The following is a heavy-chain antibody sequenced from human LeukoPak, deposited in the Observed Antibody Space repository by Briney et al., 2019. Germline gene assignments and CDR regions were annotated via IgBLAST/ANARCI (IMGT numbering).Heavy chain of an antibody. J-gene: IGHJ4*02. Sequence: SETLSLTCTVSGGSISSYYWSWIRQPPGKGLEWIGYIYYGGSTNYNPSLKSRVTTSVDTSKNQFSLKLSSVTAADTAVYYCAHLHYDYVWGSYRYTFDYWGQGTLVTVSS. CDR1: GGSISSYY. V-gene: IGHV4-59*01. D-gene: IGHD3-16*02. CDR3: AHLHYDYVWGSYRYTFDY. CDR2: IYYGGST.